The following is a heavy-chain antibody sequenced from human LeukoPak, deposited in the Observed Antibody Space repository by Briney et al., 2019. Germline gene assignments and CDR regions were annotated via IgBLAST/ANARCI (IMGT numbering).Heavy chain of an antibody. CDR3: AKDSGSSGWDHDY. Sequence: GGSLRLSCAASGFTFSTYAMSWVRQAPGKGLEWVSAISGSGGSTYYADSVKGRFTISRDNSKNTLYLQMNSLRAEDTAIYYCAKDSGSSGWDHDYWGQGTLVTVSS. J-gene: IGHJ4*02. D-gene: IGHD6-19*01. CDR1: GFTFSTYA. CDR2: ISGSGGST. V-gene: IGHV3-23*01.